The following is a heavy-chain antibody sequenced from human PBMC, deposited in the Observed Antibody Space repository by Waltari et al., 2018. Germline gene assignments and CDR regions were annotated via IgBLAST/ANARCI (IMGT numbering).Heavy chain of an antibody. CDR2: VLGSGRT. CDR1: GDSMNYW. Sequence: QLQLQESGPGLVKPSGTLSLICAVSGDSMNYWWSWVRQPPGKGLEWIGQVLGSGRTNYNPSFASRVTISLDTSTHQFALKMTSATAADTAPYYCARDRGRGLYLDTWGQGILVTVSP. V-gene: IGHV4-4*02. J-gene: IGHJ4*02. CDR3: ARDRGRGLYLDT. D-gene: IGHD2-15*01.